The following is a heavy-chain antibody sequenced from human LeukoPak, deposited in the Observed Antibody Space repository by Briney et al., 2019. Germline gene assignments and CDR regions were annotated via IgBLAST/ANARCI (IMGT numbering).Heavy chain of an antibody. CDR2: IYYSGST. D-gene: IGHD3-22*01. CDR1: GGSINNFY. CDR3: ARGGGYYDSNNYYQGYFEY. V-gene: IGHV4-59*01. Sequence: SETLSLTCTVSGGSINNFYWSWIRQPPGKGLEWIGCIYYSGSTNYNPSLKSRVTISGDTSKNQFSLKLSSVTAADTAVYYRARGGGYYDSNNYYQGYFEYWGQGTLVTVSS. J-gene: IGHJ4*02.